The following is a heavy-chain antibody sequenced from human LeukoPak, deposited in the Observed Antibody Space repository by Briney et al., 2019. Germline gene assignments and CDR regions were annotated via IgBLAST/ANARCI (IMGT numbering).Heavy chain of an antibody. CDR3: AKGAYYHGSGRYFDY. Sequence: GGSLRLSCAASGFASSSYEMNWVRQAPGKGLEWVSHISSSGNTIYYADSVKGRFTISRDNAKKSLYLQMNSLRAEDTAVYYCAKGAYYHGSGRYFDYWGQGTLVTVSS. J-gene: IGHJ4*02. CDR1: GFASSSYE. D-gene: IGHD3-10*01. CDR2: ISSSGNTI. V-gene: IGHV3-48*03.